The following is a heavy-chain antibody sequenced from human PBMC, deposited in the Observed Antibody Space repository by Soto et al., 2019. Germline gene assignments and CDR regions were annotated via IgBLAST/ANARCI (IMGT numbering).Heavy chain of an antibody. CDR2: TGGLETDT. D-gene: IGHD1-26*01. V-gene: IGHV3-23*01. Sequence: EVHLLESGGGLVQPGESLRLSCAASGFTFSTYAMSWVRQAPGKGLEWVAGTGGLETDTYYADSVRGRFTISRDNSRSTLVLQMTSLRADDTAIYYCAKDRMSYNSVWDPFDIWRQGTVVIVSS. CDR3: AKDRMSYNSVWDPFDI. J-gene: IGHJ3*02. CDR1: GFTFSTYA.